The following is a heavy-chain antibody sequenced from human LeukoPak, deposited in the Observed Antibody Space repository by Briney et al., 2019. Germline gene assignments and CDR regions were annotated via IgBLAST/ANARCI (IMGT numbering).Heavy chain of an antibody. CDR1: GFTVSNNY. CDR2: IYTAGST. D-gene: IGHD3-10*01. Sequence: GGSLRLSCAASGFTVSNNYMSWVRQAPGKGLEWVSIIYTAGSTYYADSVKGRFTTSRDNSKNTLYLQMNSLRAEDAAVYYCARAGVRGVIPYYFDYWGQGTLVTVSS. J-gene: IGHJ4*02. CDR3: ARAGVRGVIPYYFDY. V-gene: IGHV3-66*01.